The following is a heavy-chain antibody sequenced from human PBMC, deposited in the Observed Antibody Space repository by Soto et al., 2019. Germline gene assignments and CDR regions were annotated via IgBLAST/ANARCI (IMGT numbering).Heavy chain of an antibody. CDR3: AEEGPGLLWFGESDHYFDY. V-gene: IGHV3-23*01. CDR2: ISGSGGST. D-gene: IGHD3-10*01. CDR1: GFTFSSYA. Sequence: EVQLLESGGGLVQPGGSLRLSCAASGFTFSSYAMSWVRQAPGKGLEWVSAISGSGGSTYYADSVKGRFTISRDNSKNTLYLQMNSLRVEDTAVYYCAEEGPGLLWFGESDHYFDYWGQGTLVTVSS. J-gene: IGHJ4*02.